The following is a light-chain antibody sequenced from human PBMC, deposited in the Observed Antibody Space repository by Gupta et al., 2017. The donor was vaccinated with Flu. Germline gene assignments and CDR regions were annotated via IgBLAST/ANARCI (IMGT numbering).Light chain of an antibody. V-gene: IGKV3-15*01. CDR3: QQYNNWPFYT. Sequence: EIVMTQSPATLSVSPGERATLSCRASESVSRNLAWYQQRPGQAPRLLIYDASTRDTGIPARFSGSGSGTAFTLTISSRQSEDFARYFCQQYNNWPFYTFGQGTRLDIK. CDR2: DAS. J-gene: IGKJ2*01. CDR1: ESVSRN.